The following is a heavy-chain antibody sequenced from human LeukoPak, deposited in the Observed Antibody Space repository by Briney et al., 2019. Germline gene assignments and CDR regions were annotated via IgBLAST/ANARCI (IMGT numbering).Heavy chain of an antibody. Sequence: GGSLRLSCAASGFTFDTYGMHWVRQAPGEGLEWVAFIHYDGNDKYYADSVKGRFTISRDNSKNTLYLQMNSLRAEDTAVYYCAKEGVWSGYDGDYYYYMDVWGKGTTVTVSS. CDR2: IHYDGNDK. CDR1: GFTFDTYG. V-gene: IGHV3-30*02. CDR3: AKEGVWSGYDGDYYYYMDV. D-gene: IGHD5-12*01. J-gene: IGHJ6*03.